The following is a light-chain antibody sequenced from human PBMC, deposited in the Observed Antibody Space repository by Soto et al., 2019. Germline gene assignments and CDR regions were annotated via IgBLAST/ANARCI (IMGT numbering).Light chain of an antibody. CDR2: GAS. J-gene: IGKJ1*01. Sequence: ILMTQSPTTLSVSPGEGATLSCRASQSVSSKLAWYQQKPGQAPRLLIYGASTRATGIPAGFSGSGSGTEFTLIISSLQSEDSAVYYCQQYNSWLWTFGQGTKVDIK. CDR1: QSVSSK. CDR3: QQYNSWLWT. V-gene: IGKV3-15*01.